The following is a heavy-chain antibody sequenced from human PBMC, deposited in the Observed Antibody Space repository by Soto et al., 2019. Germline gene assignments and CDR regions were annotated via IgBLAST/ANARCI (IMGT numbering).Heavy chain of an antibody. CDR3: AKPDVGSSGTIGAFDI. D-gene: IGHD3-22*01. CDR1: GFTFSSYA. J-gene: IGHJ3*02. V-gene: IGHV3-23*04. Sequence: VQLVESGGGVVQPGRSLRLSCAASGFTFSSYAMSWVRQAPGKGLEWVSAISGSGGSTYYADSVKGRFTISRDNSKNTLYLQMNSLRAEDTAVYYCAKPDVGSSGTIGAFDIWGQGTMVTVSS. CDR2: ISGSGGST.